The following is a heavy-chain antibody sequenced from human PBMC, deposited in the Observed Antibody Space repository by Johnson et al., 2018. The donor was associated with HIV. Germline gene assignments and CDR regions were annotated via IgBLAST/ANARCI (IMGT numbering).Heavy chain of an antibody. CDR1: GFTFSSYA. CDR2: ISYDGSNK. V-gene: IGHV3-30*04. J-gene: IGHJ3*02. D-gene: IGHD6-6*01. Sequence: QVQLVESGGGVVQPGRSLRLSCAASGFTFSSYAMHWVRQAPGKGLEWVAVISYDGSNKYYADSVKGRFTISRDNSKNTLYLQLNSLRAEDTAVYYFANYKSSSSGNKDYAVEIWGQWTMVTVSS. CDR3: ANYKSSSSGNKDYAVEI.